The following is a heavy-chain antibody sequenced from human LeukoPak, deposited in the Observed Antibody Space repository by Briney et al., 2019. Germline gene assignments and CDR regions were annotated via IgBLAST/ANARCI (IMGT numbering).Heavy chain of an antibody. CDR2: ISGSGGST. D-gene: IGHD5-18*01. CDR3: PKVEGYSYDPHFDY. V-gene: IGHV3-23*01. J-gene: IGHJ4*02. CDR1: GFTFSSYA. Sequence: GGSLRLSCAASGFTFSSYAMSWVRQAPGKGLEWVSAISGSGGSTYYADSVKGRFTISRDNSKNTLYLQMNSLRAEDTAVYYCPKVEGYSYDPHFDYWGQGTLVTVSS.